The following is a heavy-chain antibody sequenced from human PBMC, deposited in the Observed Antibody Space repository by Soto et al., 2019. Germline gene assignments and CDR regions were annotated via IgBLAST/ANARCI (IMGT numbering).Heavy chain of an antibody. J-gene: IGHJ6*02. CDR3: ARADYEILTGSYAMDV. D-gene: IGHD3-9*01. Sequence: PSETLSLTCTVSGGSLGSSSYYWGWIRQSPGKGLEWIGRIYYSGDTFYNPSLESRVTMSVDTSKNQFSLQLTSVTAADTAVYFCARADYEILTGSYAMDVWGQGTTVTVS. V-gene: IGHV4-39*07. CDR2: IYYSGDT. CDR1: GGSLGSSSYY.